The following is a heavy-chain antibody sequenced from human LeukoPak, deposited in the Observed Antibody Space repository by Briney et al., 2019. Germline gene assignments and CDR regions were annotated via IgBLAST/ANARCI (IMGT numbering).Heavy chain of an antibody. Sequence: GGSLRLSCAASGFTFSSYSMNWVRQAPGKGLEWVSSISSSSSYIYYADSVKGRFTISRDNAKNSLYLQMNSLRAEDTAVYYCARLSKGNWFDPWGQGTLVTVSS. CDR1: GFTFSSYS. CDR2: ISSSSSYI. V-gene: IGHV3-21*01. J-gene: IGHJ5*02. D-gene: IGHD2-2*01. CDR3: ARLSKGNWFDP.